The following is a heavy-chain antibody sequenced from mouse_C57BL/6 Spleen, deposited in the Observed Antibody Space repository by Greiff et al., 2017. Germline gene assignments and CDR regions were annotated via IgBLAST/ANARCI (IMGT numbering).Heavy chain of an antibody. V-gene: IGHV5-17*01. CDR3: ARGDSNYCYYAMDY. Sequence: EVKVVESGGGLVKPGGSLTLSCAASGFTFSDYGMHWVRQAPEKGLEWVAYISSGSSTIYYADTVKGRFTISRDNATNTLFLQMASLRAEDTAMYYCARGDSNYCYYAMDYWGQGTSVTVSS. D-gene: IGHD2-5*01. CDR2: ISSGSSTI. CDR1: GFTFSDYG. J-gene: IGHJ4*01.